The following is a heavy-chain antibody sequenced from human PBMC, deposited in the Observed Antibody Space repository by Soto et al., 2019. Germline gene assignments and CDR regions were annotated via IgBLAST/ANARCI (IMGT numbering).Heavy chain of an antibody. CDR2: ISGSTTYI. V-gene: IGHV3-21*01. J-gene: IGHJ3*01. D-gene: IGHD3-22*01. CDR1: GFTFSPIS. CDR3: ARCHFCTSSRCYYAFDL. Sequence: EEQLVESGGGLVKPGGSLRLSCAASGFTFSPISMVWVRQAPGKGLEWVSSISGSTTYINYADSVKGRFTISRDNAKSSLYLQMDSLTAEDTAVYYCARCHFCTSSRCYYAFDLWGQGTMVTVSS.